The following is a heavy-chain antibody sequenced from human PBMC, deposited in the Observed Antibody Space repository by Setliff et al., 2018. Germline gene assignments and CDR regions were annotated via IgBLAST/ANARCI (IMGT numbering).Heavy chain of an antibody. V-gene: IGHV3-23*01. CDR1: GFTFNSYA. CDR3: AKDLTTWGYTVAYYFDY. Sequence: PGGSLRLSCAASGFTFNSYAMTWVRQAPGKGLEWVSAISGSGDKTYYADSVKGRFTISRDSSKNTLYLQMNSLRAEDTAVYYCAKDLTTWGYTVAYYFDYWGQGTLVTVSS. J-gene: IGHJ4*02. D-gene: IGHD5-18*01. CDR2: ISGSGDKT.